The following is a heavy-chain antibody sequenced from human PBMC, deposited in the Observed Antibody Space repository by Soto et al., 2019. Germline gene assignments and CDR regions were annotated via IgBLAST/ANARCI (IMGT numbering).Heavy chain of an antibody. J-gene: IGHJ6*03. CDR1: GGSFSGYY. D-gene: IGHD3-3*01. CDR3: ARGQEWLVYYMDV. Sequence: SETLSLTCAVYGGSFSGYYWSWIRQPPGKGLEWIGEINHSGSTNYNPSLKSRVTISVDTSKNQFSLKLSSVTAADTAVYYCARGQEWLVYYMDVWGKGTTVTVSS. V-gene: IGHV4-34*01. CDR2: INHSGST.